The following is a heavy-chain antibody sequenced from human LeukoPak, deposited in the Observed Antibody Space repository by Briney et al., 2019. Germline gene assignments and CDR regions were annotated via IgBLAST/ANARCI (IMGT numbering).Heavy chain of an antibody. V-gene: IGHV4-39*01. D-gene: IGHD3-3*01. Sequence: SETLSLTCTVSGGSISSSSYYWGWIRQPPGKGLEWIGSIYYSGSTYYNPSLKSRVTISVDASKNQFSLKLSSVTAADTAVYYCANNYYDFWSGYLRPFDAFDIWGQGTMVTVSS. CDR3: ANNYYDFWSGYLRPFDAFDI. CDR1: GGSISSSSYY. CDR2: IYYSGST. J-gene: IGHJ3*02.